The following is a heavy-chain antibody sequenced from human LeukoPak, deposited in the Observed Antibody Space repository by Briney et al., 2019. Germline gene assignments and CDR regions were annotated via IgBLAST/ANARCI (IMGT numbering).Heavy chain of an antibody. D-gene: IGHD5-18*01. CDR3: ASGRGLYSFYAFDI. V-gene: IGHV4-59*01. J-gene: IGHJ3*02. Sequence: SETLSLTCTVSGGSISSYYWSWIRQPPGKGQEWIGYIYYSGSTDYSPPLRSRVTISVDTSKSQFSLKPSSVTAADTAVYYCASGRGLYSFYAFDIWGQGTMVTVSS. CDR1: GGSISSYY. CDR2: IYYSGST.